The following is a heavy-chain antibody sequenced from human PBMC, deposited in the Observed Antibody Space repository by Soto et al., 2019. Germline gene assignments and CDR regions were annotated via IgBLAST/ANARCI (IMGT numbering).Heavy chain of an antibody. CDR2: TYYNSKWNN. CDR3: AGGTDEKKVEY. Sequence: PSQTLSLTCAISGDSVSSNSGAWNWIRQSPSRGLEWLGRTYYNSKWNNDYAVSVRSRITIDPDTSKNQLSLQLNSVTPEDTAVYYCAGGTDEKKVEYWGQGTLVTVSS. V-gene: IGHV6-1*01. D-gene: IGHD1-1*01. J-gene: IGHJ4*02. CDR1: GDSVSSNSGA.